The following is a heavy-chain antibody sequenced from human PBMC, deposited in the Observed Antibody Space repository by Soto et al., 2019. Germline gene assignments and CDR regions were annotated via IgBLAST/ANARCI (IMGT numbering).Heavy chain of an antibody. D-gene: IGHD2-21*01. CDR3: VRELWGQSDP. CDR2: INNSGKT. J-gene: IGHJ5*02. CDR1: GGSISSSSYY. Sequence: QLQLQESGPGLVKPSETLSLTCTVSGGSISSSSYYWAWIRQPPGQGLEWIGSINNSGKTYYKPSLKSRVTISVDTPKNHFSLRLTPVTAADTAVYYCVRELWGQSDPWGQGTLVTVSS. V-gene: IGHV4-39*02.